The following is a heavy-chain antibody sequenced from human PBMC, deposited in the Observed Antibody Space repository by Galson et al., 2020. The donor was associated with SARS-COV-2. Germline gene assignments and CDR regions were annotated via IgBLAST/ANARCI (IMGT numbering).Heavy chain of an antibody. Sequence: SETLSLTCSVSGYSISRGYYCGWLLQTPGKGLEWMGSIYHSGSTSYKPSFRSRVTMSVDTSKNHFSLELWDVTAADTAIYFCARDVRAGGYAPFEHWDQGTMVTGSS. J-gene: IGHJ4*02. D-gene: IGHD3-22*01. CDR1: GYSISRGYY. V-gene: IGHV4-38-2*02. CDR3: ARDVRAGGYAPFEH. CDR2: IYHSGST.